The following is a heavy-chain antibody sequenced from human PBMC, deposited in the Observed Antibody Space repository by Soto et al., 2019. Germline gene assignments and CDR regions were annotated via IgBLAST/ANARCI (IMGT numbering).Heavy chain of an antibody. CDR3: AAGGSWYEF. D-gene: IGHD6-13*01. V-gene: IGHV1-2*02. Sequence: SXKVSYKTSGNPXMGHYRHWLRQAPGQGFEWLGYISNSGDTKYSQNFQGRVSMTRDTSITTAYMEIRGLQYGDTAVYYCAAGGSWYEFWGQGTLVTVSS. CDR2: ISNSGDT. J-gene: IGHJ4*02. CDR1: GNPXMGHY.